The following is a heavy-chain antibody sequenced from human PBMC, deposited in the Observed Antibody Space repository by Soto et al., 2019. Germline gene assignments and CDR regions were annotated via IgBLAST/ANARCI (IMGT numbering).Heavy chain of an antibody. Sequence: PGGSLRLSCAASGFTFSSYGMHWVRQAPGKGLEWVAVIWYDGSNKYYADSVKGRFTISRDNSKNTLYLQMNSLRAEDTAVYYCAREMRYFDWLLVGDYYYYYGMDVWGQGTTVTVPS. J-gene: IGHJ6*02. CDR1: GFTFSSYG. CDR3: AREMRYFDWLLVGDYYYYYGMDV. V-gene: IGHV3-33*01. D-gene: IGHD3-9*01. CDR2: IWYDGSNK.